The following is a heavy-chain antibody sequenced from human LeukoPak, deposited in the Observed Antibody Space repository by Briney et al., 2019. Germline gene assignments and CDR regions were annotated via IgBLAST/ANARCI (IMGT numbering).Heavy chain of an antibody. CDR2: ISGSGGST. Sequence: GGSLRLSCAASGFTFSSYAMSWVRQAAGKGRKWVSAISGSGGSTYYVDSVKGRFTISRDNSKNTLYLQMNSLRAEDTAVYYCAKDGDTATNFDYWGQGTLVTVSS. CDR1: GFTFSSYA. J-gene: IGHJ4*02. D-gene: IGHD5-18*01. V-gene: IGHV3-23*01. CDR3: AKDGDTATNFDY.